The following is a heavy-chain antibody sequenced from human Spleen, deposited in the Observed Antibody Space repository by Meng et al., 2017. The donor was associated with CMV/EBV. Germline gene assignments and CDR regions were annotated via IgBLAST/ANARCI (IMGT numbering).Heavy chain of an antibody. Sequence: GGSLRLSCKGSGYSFTSYWIAWVRQMPGKGLEWMGIIYPGDPDPRYSPSFQGQVTISADKSISTAYLQWSSLKASDTAMYYCARRRDFWGLFDYWGQGTLVTVSS. D-gene: IGHD3-3*01. CDR1: GYSFTSYW. CDR3: ARRRDFWGLFDY. V-gene: IGHV5-51*01. CDR2: IYPGDPDP. J-gene: IGHJ4*02.